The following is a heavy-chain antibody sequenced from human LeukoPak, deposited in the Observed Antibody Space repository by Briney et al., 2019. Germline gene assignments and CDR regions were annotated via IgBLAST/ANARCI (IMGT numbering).Heavy chain of an antibody. CDR3: ARVFLAGTYGMDV. Sequence: ASVKVSCKASRGTFSSYAISWVRQAPGQGLEWMGGIIPIFGTANYAQKFQGRVTITADESTSTAYMELSSLRSEDTAVYYCARVFLAGTYGMDVWGQGTTVTVSS. J-gene: IGHJ6*02. V-gene: IGHV1-69*13. D-gene: IGHD1-1*01. CDR1: RGTFSSYA. CDR2: IIPIFGTA.